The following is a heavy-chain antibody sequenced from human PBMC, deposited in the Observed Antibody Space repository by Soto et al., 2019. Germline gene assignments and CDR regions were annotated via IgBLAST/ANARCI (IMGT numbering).Heavy chain of an antibody. CDR1: GASITGSFF. V-gene: IGHV4-4*07. Sequence: ETLSLTCTVSGASITGSFFWSWIRQPAGKGLEWIGRFSLSGTTNYNPSLRSRVTMSADVSKNQFSLRLTSVTAADTALYYCARGMTPPGAPAWYYFDSWGQGTPVTVSS. CDR3: ARGMTPPGAPAWYYFDS. CDR2: FSLSGTT. J-gene: IGHJ4*02. D-gene: IGHD2-8*02.